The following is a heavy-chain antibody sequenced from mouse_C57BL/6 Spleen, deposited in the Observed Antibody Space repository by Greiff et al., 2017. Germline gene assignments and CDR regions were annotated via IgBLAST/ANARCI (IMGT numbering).Heavy chain of an antibody. CDR1: GYTFTSYW. J-gene: IGHJ4*01. Sequence: QVQLQQPGAELVKPGASVMMSCKASGYTFTSYWLTWVKPRPGPGLEWIGDIYPGSGSTNYNEKFKSKATLTVDTSSRTAYMQLSSLTSEDSAVYYCAREMVTTGSYYAMDYWGQGTSVTVAS. CDR2: IYPGSGST. D-gene: IGHD2-2*01. CDR3: AREMVTTGSYYAMDY. V-gene: IGHV1-55*01.